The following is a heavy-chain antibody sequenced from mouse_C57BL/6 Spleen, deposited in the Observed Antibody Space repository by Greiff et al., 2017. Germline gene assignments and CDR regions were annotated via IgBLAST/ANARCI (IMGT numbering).Heavy chain of an antibody. D-gene: IGHD2-4*01. J-gene: IGHJ1*03. Sequence: QVQLQQSGAELVKPGASVKISCKASGYAFSSYWMNWVKQRPGKGLEWIGQIYPGDGATNYNGKFKGKATLTADKSSSTAYMQLSSLTSEDSAVYFCARWDYDEWYFDVWGTGTTVTVSS. CDR3: ARWDYDEWYFDV. V-gene: IGHV1-80*01. CDR1: GYAFSSYW. CDR2: IYPGDGAT.